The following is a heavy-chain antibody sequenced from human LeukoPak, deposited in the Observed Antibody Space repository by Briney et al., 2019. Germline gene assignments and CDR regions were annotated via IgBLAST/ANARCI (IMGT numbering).Heavy chain of an antibody. CDR2: IYYSGST. CDR3: ARRSRDGYNSFDY. CDR1: GGSFSGYY. Sequence: SETLSLTCAVYGGSFSGYYWSWIRQPPGKGLEWIGYIYYSGSTNYNPSLKSRVTISVDTSKNQFSLKLSSVTAADTAVYYCARRSRDGYNSFDYWGQGTLVTVSS. V-gene: IGHV4-59*08. D-gene: IGHD5-24*01. J-gene: IGHJ4*02.